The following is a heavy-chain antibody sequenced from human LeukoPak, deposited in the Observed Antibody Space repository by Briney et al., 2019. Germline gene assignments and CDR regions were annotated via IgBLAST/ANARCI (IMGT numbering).Heavy chain of an antibody. CDR3: ARDLVWFGEPKGYYNYMDV. V-gene: IGHV3-74*01. Sequence: GGSLRLSCAVSGFTSSSYWMHWVRHAPGKGLVWVSRINNDGTYTVYADSVKGRFTISRDNAKNTLYLQMNSLRPEDTAVYYCARDLVWFGEPKGYYNYMDVWGKGTTVTVSS. D-gene: IGHD3-10*01. CDR1: GFTSSSYW. J-gene: IGHJ6*03. CDR2: INNDGTYT.